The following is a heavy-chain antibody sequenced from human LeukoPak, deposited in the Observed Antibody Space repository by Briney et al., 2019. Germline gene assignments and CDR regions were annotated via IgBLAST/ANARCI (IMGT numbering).Heavy chain of an antibody. CDR1: GYSFTSYG. CDR3: ARQVTMMHYAFDL. CDR2: IYPGDSDT. D-gene: IGHD3-22*01. V-gene: IGHV5-51*01. J-gene: IGHJ3*01. Sequence: GESLKISCKGSGYSFTSYGIGWVGQIPGKGLEWMGIIYPGDSDTRYSPSFQGQVTISADKSISTAYLQWSSLKASDTAMYSCARQVTMMHYAFDLWGQGTMVTVSS.